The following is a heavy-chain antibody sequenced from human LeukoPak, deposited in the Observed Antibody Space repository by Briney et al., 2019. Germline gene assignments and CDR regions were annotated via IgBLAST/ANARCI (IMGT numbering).Heavy chain of an antibody. CDR1: GGSISSYY. V-gene: IGHV4-59*01. Sequence: KPSETLSLTCTVSGGSISSYYWSWIRQPPGKGLEWIGYIYYSGSTNYNPSLKSRVTISVDTSKNQFSLKLSSVTAADTAVYYCATHMVRGVEDYWGQGTLVTVSS. D-gene: IGHD3-10*01. CDR2: IYYSGST. CDR3: ATHMVRGVEDY. J-gene: IGHJ4*02.